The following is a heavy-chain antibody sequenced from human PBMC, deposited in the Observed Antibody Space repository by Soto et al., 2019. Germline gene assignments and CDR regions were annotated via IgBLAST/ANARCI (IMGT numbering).Heavy chain of an antibody. Sequence: GGSLRLSCTASGFMFSNYGMHWVRQAPGKGLEWVAVIWYDGRNTYYGDTVKGRFTISRDNSKNTLYLQMNSLRAEDTAVYYCAKDRDYFKTSGYYYYFDHWGQGTLVTVSS. D-gene: IGHD3-22*01. CDR3: AKDRDYFKTSGYYYYFDH. V-gene: IGHV3-33*06. CDR2: IWYDGRNT. CDR1: GFMFSNYG. J-gene: IGHJ4*02.